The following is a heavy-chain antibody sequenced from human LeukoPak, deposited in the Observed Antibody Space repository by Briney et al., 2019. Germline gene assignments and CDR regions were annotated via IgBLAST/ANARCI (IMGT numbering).Heavy chain of an antibody. CDR2: IYTSGST. V-gene: IGHV4-4*07. CDR3: ARGTSMLRGVRDDAFDI. J-gene: IGHJ3*02. Sequence: QVQLQESGPGLVKPSETLSLTCIVSGGSISSYDWSWIRQPAGKGLEWIGRIYTSGSTNYNPSLKSRVTMSEDTSKNQVSLKLSSVTAADTAVYYCARGTSMLRGVRDDAFDIWGQGTMVTVSS. CDR1: GGSISSYD. D-gene: IGHD3-10*01.